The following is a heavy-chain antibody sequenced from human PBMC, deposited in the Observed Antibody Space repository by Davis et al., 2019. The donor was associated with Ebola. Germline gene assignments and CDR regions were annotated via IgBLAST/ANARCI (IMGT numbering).Heavy chain of an antibody. V-gene: IGHV1-69*06. Sequence: SVKVSCKVSGYTLTELSMHWVRQAPGQGLEWMGGIIPIFGTANYAQKFQGRVTITADKSTSTAYMELSSLRSEDTAVYYCAREGGRYCSSTSCYLDYWGQGTLVTVSS. CDR2: IIPIFGTA. CDR1: GYTLTELS. D-gene: IGHD2-2*01. CDR3: AREGGRYCSSTSCYLDY. J-gene: IGHJ4*02.